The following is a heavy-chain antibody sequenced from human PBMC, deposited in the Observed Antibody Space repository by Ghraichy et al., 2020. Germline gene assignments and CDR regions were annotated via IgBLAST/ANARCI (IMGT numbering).Heavy chain of an antibody. J-gene: IGHJ6*02. Sequence: ASVKVSCKASGYTFTSYGISWVRQAPGQGLEWMGWISAYNGNTNYAQKLQGRVTMTTDTSTSTAYMELRSLRSDDTAVYYCARDRGDYDYVWDYYYYGMDVWGQGTTVTVSS. CDR1: GYTFTSYG. CDR3: ARDRGDYDYVWDYYYYGMDV. CDR2: ISAYNGNT. V-gene: IGHV1-18*01. D-gene: IGHD3-16*01.